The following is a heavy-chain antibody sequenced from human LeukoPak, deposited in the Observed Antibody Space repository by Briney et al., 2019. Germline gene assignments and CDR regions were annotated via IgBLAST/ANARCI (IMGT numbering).Heavy chain of an antibody. CDR2: TYYSGRT. V-gene: IGHV4-39*01. J-gene: IGHJ1*01. CDR1: GGSISTAIYY. D-gene: IGHD6-19*01. Sequence: SETLSLTCTVSGGSISTAIYYWGWIRQPPGKGLEWIGSTYYSGRTYYNPSLKSRVTISVDTSKNQFYLRLTSVTAADTAVYYCSRQMFRQWPEYFRHCGQGNLVTVSS. CDR3: SRQMFRQWPEYFRH.